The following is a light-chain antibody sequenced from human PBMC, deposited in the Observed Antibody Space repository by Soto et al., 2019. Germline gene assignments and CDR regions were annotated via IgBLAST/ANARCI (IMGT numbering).Light chain of an antibody. CDR1: SSDVGSYNL. V-gene: IGLV2-23*01. Sequence: ALTQPASVSGSPGQSITISCTGTSSDVGSYNLVSWYQQHPGKAPKLMIYEGSKRPSGVSNRFSGSKSGNTASLTISGLQAEDEADYYCCSYAGSSKVFGGGTKLTVL. J-gene: IGLJ2*01. CDR3: CSYAGSSKV. CDR2: EGS.